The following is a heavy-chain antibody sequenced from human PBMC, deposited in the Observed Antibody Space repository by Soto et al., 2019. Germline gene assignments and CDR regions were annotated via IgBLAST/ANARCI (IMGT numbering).Heavy chain of an antibody. CDR2: INPMFNST. V-gene: IGHV1-69*01. J-gene: IGHJ4*02. D-gene: IGHD3-9*01. CDR3: ARQIFAADY. CDR1: GGTFDHAA. Sequence: QVQLVQSGAEVKKPGSSVKVSCEAPGGTFDHAAITWVRQAPGQGLEWVGGINPMFNSTHYAQKFQGRVTITAYAVTSTAFMELRGLTSDDTAVYYCARQIFAADYWGQGNLLVVSS.